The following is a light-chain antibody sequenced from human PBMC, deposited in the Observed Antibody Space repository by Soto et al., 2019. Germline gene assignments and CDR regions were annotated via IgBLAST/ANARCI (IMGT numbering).Light chain of an antibody. CDR2: NDN. V-gene: IGLV1-44*01. Sequence: QLVLTQPPSASGAPGQRVTISCSGSSSNIGSNSVNWYQQLPGTAPKVLIYNDNQRPSGVPDRLSGSKSGTSASLAISGLQSEDEADYYCAAWDDSLNVVVFGGGTKLTVL. J-gene: IGLJ2*01. CDR3: AAWDDSLNVVV. CDR1: SSNIGSNS.